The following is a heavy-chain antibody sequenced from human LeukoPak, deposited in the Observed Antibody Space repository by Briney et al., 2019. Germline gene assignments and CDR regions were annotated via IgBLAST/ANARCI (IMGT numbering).Heavy chain of an antibody. CDR1: GFTFSTNY. CDR3: ARDLNYYDSSGYGH. J-gene: IGHJ4*02. V-gene: IGHV3-53*01. D-gene: IGHD3-22*01. CDR2: IYSGGSP. Sequence: PGGSLRLSCAASGFTFSTNYMSWVRQAPGEGLEWVSVIYSGGSPCYADSVKGRFTISRDNSKNTLYLQMNSLRAEDTAVYYCARDLNYYDSSGYGHWGQGTLVTVSS.